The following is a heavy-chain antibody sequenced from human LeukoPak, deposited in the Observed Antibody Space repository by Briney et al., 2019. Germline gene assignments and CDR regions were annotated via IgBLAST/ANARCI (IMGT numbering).Heavy chain of an antibody. D-gene: IGHD1-26*01. Sequence: GGSLRLSCAASGFTFSSYWMHWVRQAPGKGLVWVSRINTDGSSTSYADSVKGRFTISRDNAKNTLYLQMNSLRAEDTAVYYCARDRSGSYSALYHFDYWGQGTLVTVSS. CDR3: ARDRSGSYSALYHFDY. CDR1: GFTFSSYW. J-gene: IGHJ4*02. CDR2: INTDGSST. V-gene: IGHV3-74*01.